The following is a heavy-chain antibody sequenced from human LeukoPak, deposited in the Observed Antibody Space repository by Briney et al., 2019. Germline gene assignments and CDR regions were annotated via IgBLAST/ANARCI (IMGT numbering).Heavy chain of an antibody. CDR1: GYTFTGYY. J-gene: IGHJ4*01. CDR2: INPNSGGR. CDR3: ARDGNYGDYLL. V-gene: IGHV1-2*02. D-gene: IGHD4-17*01. Sequence: ASVKVSFNASGYTFTGYYKHWVRKAPGQGLELKGWINPNSGGRNNAKQFQGRVTVPRDTSISTAYLELTSLRSDDTAVYYCARDGNYGDYLLWGQGTLVTVSS.